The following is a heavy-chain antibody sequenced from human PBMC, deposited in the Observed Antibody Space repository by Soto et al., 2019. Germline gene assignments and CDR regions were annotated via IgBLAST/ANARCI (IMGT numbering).Heavy chain of an antibody. V-gene: IGHV3-21*01. CDR3: ARERGIAARPYYFDY. CDR1: GFTFSSYS. CDR2: ISSSSSYI. Sequence: GGSLRLSCAASGFTFSSYSMNWVRQAPGKGLEWVSSISSSSSYIDYADSGKGRFTISRDNAKNSLYLQMNSLRAEDKAVYYGARERGIAARPYYFDYWGQGTLVTVSS. D-gene: IGHD6-6*01. J-gene: IGHJ4*02.